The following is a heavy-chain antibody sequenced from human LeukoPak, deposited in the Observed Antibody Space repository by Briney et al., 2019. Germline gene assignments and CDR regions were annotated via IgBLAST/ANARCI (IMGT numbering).Heavy chain of an antibody. V-gene: IGHV4-30-4*02. CDR3: ARYYYYDSSGYYYSAFDI. CDR2: IYYSGST. D-gene: IGHD3-22*01. CDR1: GGSISSGDYY. J-gene: IGHJ3*02. Sequence: SETLSLTCTVSGGSISSGDYYWSWIRQPPGKGLEGVGYIYYSGSTYYNPSLKSRVTISVDTSKNQFSLKLSSVTAADPAVYYCARYYYYDSSGYYYSAFDIWGQGTMVTVSS.